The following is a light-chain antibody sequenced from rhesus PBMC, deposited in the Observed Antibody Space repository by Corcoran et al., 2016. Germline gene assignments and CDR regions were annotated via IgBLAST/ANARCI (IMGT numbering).Light chain of an antibody. CDR1: RSDIGGYNY. Sequence: QAALTQPRSVSGSPGQSVTISCTGTRSDIGGYNYVSWYQQYPGTAPKLMISDVNKRPSGVSVRFSGPKSGNTASLTSSGLQAEDEADYFCSSYAGSNTFHIFGAGTRLTVL. J-gene: IGLJ1*01. V-gene: IGLV2-32*02. CDR2: DVN. CDR3: SSYAGSNTFHI.